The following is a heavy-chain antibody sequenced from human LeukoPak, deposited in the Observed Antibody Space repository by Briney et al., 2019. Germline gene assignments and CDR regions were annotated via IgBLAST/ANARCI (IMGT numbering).Heavy chain of an antibody. Sequence: GGSLRLSCAASGFTFSNYWMHWVRQAPGKGLVWVSHINTDGSSTSYADSVKGRFTISRDNAKNTLYLQMSNLRAEDTAVYFCARGGGLDVWGQGATVTVSS. CDR3: ARGGGLDV. J-gene: IGHJ6*02. CDR2: INTDGSST. V-gene: IGHV3-74*01. CDR1: GFTFSNYW. D-gene: IGHD3-16*01.